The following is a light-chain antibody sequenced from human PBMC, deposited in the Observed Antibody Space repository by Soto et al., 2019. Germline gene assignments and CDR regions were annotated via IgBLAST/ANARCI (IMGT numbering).Light chain of an antibody. Sequence: DIMMTQSPDSLAVSLGETATINCKSSQSVLSSSNSKNYLSWYQQKPGQPPKLLVSWASTRESGVPDRFSGSGSGTDFTLTISSLQAEDVAVYFCQQYYRARTFGQGTKVEIK. J-gene: IGKJ1*01. CDR2: WAS. CDR3: QQYYRART. V-gene: IGKV4-1*01. CDR1: QSVLSSSNSKNY.